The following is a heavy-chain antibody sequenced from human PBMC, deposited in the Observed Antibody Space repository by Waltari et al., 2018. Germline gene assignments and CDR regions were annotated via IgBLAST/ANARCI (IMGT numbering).Heavy chain of an antibody. CDR3: AKVNPVTTDY. Sequence: EVQLLESGGGLVQPGGSLRLSCSASGFTFSCFAISWVRQAPGKGLEWVSAISGSGGSTYYADSVKGRFTISRDNSKNTLYLQMNSLRAEDTAVYYCAKVNPVTTDYWGQGTLVTVSS. CDR1: GFTFSCFA. V-gene: IGHV3-23*01. J-gene: IGHJ4*02. CDR2: ISGSGGST. D-gene: IGHD4-17*01.